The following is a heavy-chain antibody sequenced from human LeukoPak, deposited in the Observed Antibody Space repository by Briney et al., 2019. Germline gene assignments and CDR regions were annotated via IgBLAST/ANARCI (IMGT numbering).Heavy chain of an antibody. CDR1: GFTFSSYS. D-gene: IGHD2-2*01. J-gene: IGHJ5*02. Sequence: GGSLRLSCAASGFTFSSYSMNWVRQAPGKGLEWVSSISSSSSYIYYPASVKGRFTISRDNAKNSLYLQMNSLRAEDTAVYYCARDERVVVVPAAAMRRGWFDPWGQGTLVTVPS. CDR2: ISSSSSYI. V-gene: IGHV3-21*01. CDR3: ARDERVVVVPAAAMRRGWFDP.